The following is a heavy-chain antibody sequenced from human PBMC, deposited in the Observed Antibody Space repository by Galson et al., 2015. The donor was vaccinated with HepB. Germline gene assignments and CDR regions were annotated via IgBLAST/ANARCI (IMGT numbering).Heavy chain of an antibody. CDR3: ARVGAQWLAVSWLSS. D-gene: IGHD6-19*01. Sequence: SVKVSCKASGYTFTGYYMHWVRQAPGQGLEWMGWINPNSGGTNYAQKFQGRVTMTRDTSISTAYMELSRLRSDDTAVYYCARVGAQWLAVSWLSSWGQGTLVTVSS. CDR2: INPNSGGT. J-gene: IGHJ4*02. V-gene: IGHV1-2*02. CDR1: GYTFTGYY.